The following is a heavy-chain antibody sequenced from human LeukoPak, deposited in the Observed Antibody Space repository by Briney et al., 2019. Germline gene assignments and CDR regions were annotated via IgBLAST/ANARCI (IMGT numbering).Heavy chain of an antibody. Sequence: GSLRLSCAASGFTFSSYAMSWVRQAPGKGLEWIGSIYYSGSTSYNPSLKSRVTISVDTSKNQFSLKLTSVTAADTAVYYCASRNDILTGYVFDFWGQGTLVTVSS. J-gene: IGHJ4*02. CDR3: ASRNDILTGYVFDF. D-gene: IGHD3-9*01. CDR2: IYYSGST. CDR1: GFTFSSYA. V-gene: IGHV4-39*01.